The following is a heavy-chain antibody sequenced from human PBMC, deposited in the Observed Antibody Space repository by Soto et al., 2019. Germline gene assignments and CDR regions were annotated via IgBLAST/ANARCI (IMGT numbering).Heavy chain of an antibody. Sequence: EVQLVESGGGLVQPGGSRRLSCAASGFPFSSYTMNWVRQAPGKGLGWVSYISSSSSTIYYADSVKGRFTISRDNAKNSLYLQMNSLRAEDTAVYYCARANYYGSPGDFDYWGQGTLVTVSS. CDR3: ARANYYGSPGDFDY. CDR2: ISSSSSTI. CDR1: GFPFSSYT. V-gene: IGHV3-48*01. J-gene: IGHJ4*02. D-gene: IGHD3-10*01.